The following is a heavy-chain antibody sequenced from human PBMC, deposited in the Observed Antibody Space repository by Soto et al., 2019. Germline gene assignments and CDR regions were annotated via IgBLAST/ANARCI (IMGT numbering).Heavy chain of an antibody. Sequence: SETLSLTCTVSGGSISSYYWSWIRQPPGKGLEWIGYIYYSGSTNYNPSLKSRVTISVDTSKNQLSLKLSSVTAADTAVYYCARVLPLYDFWSGYPREYYYYMDVWGKGTTVTVSS. CDR1: GGSISSYY. V-gene: IGHV4-59*01. J-gene: IGHJ6*03. CDR3: ARVLPLYDFWSGYPREYYYYMDV. CDR2: IYYSGST. D-gene: IGHD3-3*01.